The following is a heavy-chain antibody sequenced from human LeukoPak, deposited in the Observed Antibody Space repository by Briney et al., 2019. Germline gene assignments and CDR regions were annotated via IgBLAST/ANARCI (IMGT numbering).Heavy chain of an antibody. V-gene: IGHV4-4*07. D-gene: IGHD3-10*01. CDR1: GGSFSNHF. CDR2: IYPSGNT. CDR3: AREDSGSYYNFYYFYMDV. J-gene: IGHJ6*03. Sequence: PSETLSLTCSVSGGSFSNHFWSWVRQPAGKGLEWIGRIYPSGNTNYNPSLKSRVTLSVDTSKTQFYLSLSSVTAADTAEYYCAREDSGSYYNFYYFYMDVWGKGTTVTISS.